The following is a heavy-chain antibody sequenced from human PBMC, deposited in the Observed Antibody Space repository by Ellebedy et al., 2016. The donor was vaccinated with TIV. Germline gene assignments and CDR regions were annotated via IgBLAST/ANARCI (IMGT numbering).Heavy chain of an antibody. CDR3: AKYGGIVPAATASVRYYMDV. D-gene: IGHD2-2*01. V-gene: IGHV3-23*01. J-gene: IGHJ6*03. CDR2: ISGSGGST. CDR1: GFTFSSYA. Sequence: GESLKISCAASGFTFSSYAMSWVRQAPGKGLEWVSAISGSGGSTYYADSVKGRFTISRDNSKNTLYLQMNSLRAEDTAVYYCAKYGGIVPAATASVRYYMDVWGKGTTVTVSS.